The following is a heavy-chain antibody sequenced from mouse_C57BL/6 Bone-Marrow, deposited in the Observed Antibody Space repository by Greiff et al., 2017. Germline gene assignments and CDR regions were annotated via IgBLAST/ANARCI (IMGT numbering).Heavy chain of an antibody. Sequence: QVQLKQSGAELVRPGTSVKMSCKASGYTFTNYWIGWAKQRPGHGLEWIGDIYPGGGYTNYNEKFKGKATLTADKSSSTAYMQLSSLTSEDSAIYYCAVYSNWYFDVWGTGTTVTVSS. D-gene: IGHD2-5*01. CDR2: IYPGGGYT. J-gene: IGHJ1*03. CDR1: GYTFTNYW. CDR3: AVYSNWYFDV. V-gene: IGHV1-63*01.